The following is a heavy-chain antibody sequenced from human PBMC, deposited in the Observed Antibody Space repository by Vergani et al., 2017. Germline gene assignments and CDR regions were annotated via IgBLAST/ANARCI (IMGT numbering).Heavy chain of an antibody. D-gene: IGHD3-10*01. CDR2: IYSGDET. CDR3: ARGNYYGSGTYVDP. Sequence: EVQLVESGGGLIHPGGSLRLSCEGSGFSFSGNYMTWVRQAPGKGLEWVSHIYSGDETYYADSVKGRVTISRDTSKNTLHLQINNLRVEDTAVYYCARGNYYGSGTYVDPWGQGTLVTVSS. J-gene: IGHJ5*02. CDR1: GFSFSGNY. V-gene: IGHV3-66*03.